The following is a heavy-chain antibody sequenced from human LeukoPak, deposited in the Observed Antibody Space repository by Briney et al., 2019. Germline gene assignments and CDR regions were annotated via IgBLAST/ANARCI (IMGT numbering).Heavy chain of an antibody. CDR2: INPNSGGT. CDR3: ARGGVAARPGYYYYYMDV. CDR1: GYTFTGYY. Sequence: ASVKVSCKASGYTFTGYYMHWVRQAPGQGLEWMGWINPNSGGTNCAQKFQGRVTMTRDTSISTAYMELSRLRSDDTAVYYCARGGVAARPGYYYYYMDVWGKGTTVTVSS. D-gene: IGHD6-6*01. V-gene: IGHV1-2*02. J-gene: IGHJ6*03.